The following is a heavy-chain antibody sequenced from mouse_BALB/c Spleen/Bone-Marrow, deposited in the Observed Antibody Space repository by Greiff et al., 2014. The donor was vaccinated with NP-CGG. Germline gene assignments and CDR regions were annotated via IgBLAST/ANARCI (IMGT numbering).Heavy chain of an antibody. CDR2: IRNKAYGYTT. J-gene: IGHJ2*01. Sequence: EVKLMESGGGLVQPGGSLRLSCVTSGFTFIDYYMNWVRQPPGKALGWVGFIRNKAYGYTTEYSASVKGRFTISRDNSQSILYLQMNTLRAEDSATYYCTRDMGGILFDSWGQGTTLTVSS. CDR1: GFTFIDYY. CDR3: TRDMGGILFDS. V-gene: IGHV7-3*02. D-gene: IGHD4-1*01.